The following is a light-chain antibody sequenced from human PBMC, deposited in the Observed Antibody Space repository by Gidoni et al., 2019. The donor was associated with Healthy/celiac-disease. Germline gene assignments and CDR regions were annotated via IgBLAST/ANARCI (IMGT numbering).Light chain of an antibody. Sequence: DIQMTQSPSSLSASVGDRVTITCQASQDISSSLNWYQQKPGKAPKLLIYDASKLETGVTSRFSGSGSGTDFTFTISSLQPEDIATYDCQQYDILPLTFGGGTKVEIK. CDR1: QDISSS. CDR2: DAS. CDR3: QQYDILPLT. J-gene: IGKJ4*01. V-gene: IGKV1-33*01.